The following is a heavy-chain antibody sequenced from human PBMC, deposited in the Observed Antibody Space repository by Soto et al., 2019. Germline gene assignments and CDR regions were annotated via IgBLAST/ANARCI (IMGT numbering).Heavy chain of an antibody. V-gene: IGHV3-33*01. Sequence: QVQLVESGGGVVQPGKSLRLSCEASGFTFRNYGMHWVRQAPGKGLEWVTLMCSDGSNKYSADSVKGRVSISRDNSKTTLYLQMNTLRDEVTAVYYCARTTISAAVHSNPFDLWGQGTLVTVSS. CDR2: MCSDGSNK. CDR1: GFTFRNYG. D-gene: IGHD6-25*01. J-gene: IGHJ5*02. CDR3: ARTTISAAVHSNPFDL.